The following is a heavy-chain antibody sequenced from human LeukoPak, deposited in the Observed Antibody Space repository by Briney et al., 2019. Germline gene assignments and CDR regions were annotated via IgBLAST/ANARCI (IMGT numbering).Heavy chain of an antibody. V-gene: IGHV4-61*02. Sequence: SETLSLTCTVSGGSISSGSYYWSWIRQPAGKGLEWIGRIYTSGSTNYNPSLKSRVTISVDTSKNQFSLKLSSVTAADTAVYYCVRDREVEPPYYYYYYMDVWGKGTTVTVSS. D-gene: IGHD4-23*01. CDR3: VRDREVEPPYYYYYYMDV. CDR2: IYTSGST. J-gene: IGHJ6*03. CDR1: GGSISSGSYY.